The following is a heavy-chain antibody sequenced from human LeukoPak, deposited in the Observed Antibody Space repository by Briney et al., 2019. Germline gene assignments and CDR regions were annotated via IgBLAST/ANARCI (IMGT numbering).Heavy chain of an antibody. J-gene: IGHJ4*02. V-gene: IGHV3-21*01. D-gene: IGHD6-13*01. CDR1: GFTFGSYS. Sequence: GGSLRLSCAASGFTFGSYSMNWVRQAPGKGLEWVSSISSSSSYIYYADSVKGRFTISRDNAKNSLYLQMNSLRAEDTAVYYCARDSIAAAGTGGYYFDYWGQGTLVTVSS. CDR2: ISSSSSYI. CDR3: ARDSIAAAGTGGYYFDY.